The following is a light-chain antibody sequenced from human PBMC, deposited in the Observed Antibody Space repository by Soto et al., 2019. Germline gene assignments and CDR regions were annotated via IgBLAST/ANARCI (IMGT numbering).Light chain of an antibody. CDR2: DAS. CDR3: QQYGSLWT. V-gene: IGKV3-11*01. J-gene: IGKJ1*01. CDR1: QSVFDF. Sequence: EIVLTQSPATLSLSPGERATLSCRASQSVFDFLDWLQQKPGQAPRVLIYDASKRAAGIPDRFSGSGSETHFTLTISSLEPEDFAVYYCQQYGSLWTFGQGTKVDIK.